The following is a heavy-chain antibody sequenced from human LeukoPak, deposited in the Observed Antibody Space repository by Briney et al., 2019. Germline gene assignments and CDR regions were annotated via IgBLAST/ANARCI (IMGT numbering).Heavy chain of an antibody. CDR2: IYCSGGT. D-gene: IGHD3-3*01. CDR3: ARDRTGYYDFWSGYVPLHYYYGMDV. CDR1: GGSISSYY. V-gene: IGHV4-59*12. Sequence: PSETLSPTCTVSGGSISSYYWSWIRQPPGKGLEWIGYIYCSGGTNYNPSLKSRVTISVDTSKNQFSLKLSSVTAADTAVYYCARDRTGYYDFWSGYVPLHYYYGMDVWGQGTTVTVSS. J-gene: IGHJ6*02.